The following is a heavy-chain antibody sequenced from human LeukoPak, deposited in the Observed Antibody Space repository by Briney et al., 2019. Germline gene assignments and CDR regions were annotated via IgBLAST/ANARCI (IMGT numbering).Heavy chain of an antibody. CDR1: GFTFSSYS. D-gene: IGHD6-13*01. Sequence: GGSLRLSCAASGFTFSSYSMNWVRQAPGKGLEWVSYINSSSSTIYYADSVKGRFTISRDNAKNSLYLQMNSLRVEDTAVYYCTRRPYSSSWYYFDYWGQGTLVTVSS. V-gene: IGHV3-48*04. CDR2: INSSSSTI. J-gene: IGHJ4*02. CDR3: TRRPYSSSWYYFDY.